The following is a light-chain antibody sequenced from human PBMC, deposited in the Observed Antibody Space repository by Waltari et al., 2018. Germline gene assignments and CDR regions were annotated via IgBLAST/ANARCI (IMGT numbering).Light chain of an antibody. CDR3: QAWDSSTPPYV. J-gene: IGLJ1*01. CDR1: KLGHKY. CDR2: QHN. Sequence: SYELTQPPSVSVSPGQTASITCSGDKLGHKYVCWYQQKPGQSPVLVIYQHNMRPSGIPERFSGSNSGNTATLTISGTQAMDEADYYCQAWDSSTPPYVFGTGTKVTVL. V-gene: IGLV3-1*01.